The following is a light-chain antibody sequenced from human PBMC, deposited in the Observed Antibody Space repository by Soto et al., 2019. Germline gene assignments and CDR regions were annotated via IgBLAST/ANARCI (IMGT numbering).Light chain of an antibody. J-gene: IGKJ5*01. CDR2: GAS. CDR3: QQYGYSPIT. CDR1: QSVSNNY. V-gene: IGKV3-20*01. Sequence: IVMTQSQSTLSLSLWLRSTLYYTFSQSVSNNYLAWYRQKPGQAPRLLIYGASNRATGIPDRFSGSGSGTDFTLTISSLQSDDFAVYYCQQYGYSPITFGQGTRLEIK.